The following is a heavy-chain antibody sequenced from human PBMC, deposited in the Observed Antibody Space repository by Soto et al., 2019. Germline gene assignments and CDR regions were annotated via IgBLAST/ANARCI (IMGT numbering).Heavy chain of an antibody. CDR3: ARKNVVTDDYGMDV. V-gene: IGHV4-30-2*01. D-gene: IGHD2-21*02. J-gene: IGHJ6*02. CDR2: IYHSGST. CDR1: GGSISSGGYS. Sequence: QLQLQESGSGLVKPSQTLSLTCAVSGGSISSGGYSWSWIRQPPGKGLEWIGYIYHSGSTFYNPSLKSRVTISVDRSKNQFSLKLSSVTAADTAVYYCARKNVVTDDYGMDVWGQGTTVTVSS.